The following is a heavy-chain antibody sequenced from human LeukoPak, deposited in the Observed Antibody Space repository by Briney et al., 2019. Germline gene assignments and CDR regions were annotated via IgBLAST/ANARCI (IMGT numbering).Heavy chain of an antibody. CDR1: GYTFTSYG. CDR2: ISAYNGNR. V-gene: IGHV1-18*04. CDR3: ARDTYCSGGSCYQQSYYYGTDV. Sequence: GASVKVSCKASGYTFTSYGISWVRQAPGQGLEWMGWISAYNGNRNYAQKLRGRVTMTTDASTSTAYMELRSLRSDDTAVYYCARDTYCSGGSCYQQSYYYGTDVWGKGTTVTVSS. D-gene: IGHD2-15*01. J-gene: IGHJ6*04.